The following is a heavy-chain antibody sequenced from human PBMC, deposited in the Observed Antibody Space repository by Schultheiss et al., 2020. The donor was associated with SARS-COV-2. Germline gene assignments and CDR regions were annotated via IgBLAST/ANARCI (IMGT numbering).Heavy chain of an antibody. Sequence: SETLSLTCTVSGGSISSYYWSWIRQPPGKGLEWIGYIYYSGSTNYNPSLKSRVTISVDTSKNQFSLKLSSVTAADTAVYYCARDSLVINAFDYWGQGTLVTVSS. CDR1: GGSISSYY. D-gene: IGHD3-22*01. V-gene: IGHV4-59*12. J-gene: IGHJ4*02. CDR2: IYYSGST. CDR3: ARDSLVINAFDY.